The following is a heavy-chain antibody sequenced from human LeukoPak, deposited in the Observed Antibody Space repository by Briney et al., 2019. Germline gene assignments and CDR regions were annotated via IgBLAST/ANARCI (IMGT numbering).Heavy chain of an antibody. Sequence: GGSLRLSCAASGLTSGSKSRNWSAKPPGKGLEWVSSISSSSSYIYYADSVKGRFTISRDNAKNSLYLQMNSLRAEDTAVYYCARDSEAYGMDVWGQGTTVTVSS. CDR3: ARDSEAYGMDV. J-gene: IGHJ6*02. D-gene: IGHD1-26*01. CDR1: GLTSGSKS. CDR2: ISSSSSYI. V-gene: IGHV3-21*01.